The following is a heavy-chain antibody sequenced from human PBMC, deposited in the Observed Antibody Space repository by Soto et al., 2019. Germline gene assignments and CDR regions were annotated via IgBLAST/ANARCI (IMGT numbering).Heavy chain of an antibody. J-gene: IGHJ6*02. Sequence: GASVKVSCKASGGTFSSYAISWVRQAPGQGLEWMGGIIPIFGTVIYAKKFQGRVTITADESTSTVYMELSSLRSVDTAVYYCARESSTRGNYGMDVWGQGTTVTV. CDR3: ARESSTRGNYGMDV. CDR2: IIPIFGTV. D-gene: IGHD2-2*01. CDR1: GGTFSSYA. V-gene: IGHV1-69*13.